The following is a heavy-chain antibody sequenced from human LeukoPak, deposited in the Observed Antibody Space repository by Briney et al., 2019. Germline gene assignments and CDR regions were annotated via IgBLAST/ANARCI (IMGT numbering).Heavy chain of an antibody. CDR2: ISAYNGHT. V-gene: IGHV1-18*01. D-gene: IGHD2-2*01. Sequence: ASVKVSCKASGYSFTSYGFSWVRQAPGQGLEWMGWISAYNGHTEYAQKFQGRVTMTTDTSTSTAYMELRSLRSDDTAVYFCARDRARSAMAREFQHWGQGTQVTVYS. J-gene: IGHJ1*01. CDR3: ARDRARSAMAREFQH. CDR1: GYSFTSYG.